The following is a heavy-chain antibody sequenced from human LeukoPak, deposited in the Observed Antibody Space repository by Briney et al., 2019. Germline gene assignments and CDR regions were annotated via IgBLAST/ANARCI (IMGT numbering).Heavy chain of an antibody. Sequence: GGSLRLSCAASGVSFSTTWMHWVRQAPGKGLEWVAGISYDGSNKYYADSVKGRFTISRDNSKNTLYLQMNSLRAEDTAVYYCVGLFDIWGQGTMVTVSS. V-gene: IGHV3-30*03. CDR1: GVSFSTTW. J-gene: IGHJ3*02. CDR3: VGLFDI. CDR2: ISYDGSNK.